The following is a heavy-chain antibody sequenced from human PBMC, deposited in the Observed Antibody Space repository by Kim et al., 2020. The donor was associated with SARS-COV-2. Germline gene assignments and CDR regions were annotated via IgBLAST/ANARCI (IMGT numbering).Heavy chain of an antibody. D-gene: IGHD1-26*01. CDR3: AKDAGWGYYYYGMDV. CDR1: GFTFSSYG. V-gene: IGHV3-30*18. J-gene: IGHJ6*02. CDR2: ISYDGSNK. Sequence: GGSLRLSCAASGFTFSSYGMHWVRQVPGKGLEWVAVISYDGSNKYYADSVKGRFTISRDNSKNTLYLQMNSLRAEDTAVYYCAKDAGWGYYYYGMDVWGQGTTVTVSS.